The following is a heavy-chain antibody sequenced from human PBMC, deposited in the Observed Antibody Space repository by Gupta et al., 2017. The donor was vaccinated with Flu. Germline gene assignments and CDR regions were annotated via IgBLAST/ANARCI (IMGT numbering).Heavy chain of an antibody. D-gene: IGHD3-22*01. J-gene: IGHJ6*02. CDR2: VSHDGSQN. CDR3: AKDRVRRSSGYGMDL. V-gene: IGHV3-30*18. CDR1: GFTFSMYG. Sequence: QVQLVESGGGVVQPGESLRLACAASGFTFSMYGMYWVCQAPGKGLEWVAVVSHDGSQNNYADSVKGRFTISRDNAKGILYLEMNSLRSEDTALYYCAKDRVRRSSGYGMDLWGLGTTVTVSS.